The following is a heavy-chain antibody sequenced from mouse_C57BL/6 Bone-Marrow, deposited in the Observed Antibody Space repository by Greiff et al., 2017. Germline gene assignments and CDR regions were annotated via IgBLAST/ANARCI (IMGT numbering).Heavy chain of an antibody. V-gene: IGHV1-82*01. J-gene: IGHJ1*03. CDR3: ARCPHYYGTSLWYFDV. D-gene: IGHD1-1*01. CDR1: GYAFSSSW. CDR2: IYPGDGDT. Sequence: VQLQQSGPELVKPGASVKISCKASGYAFSSSWMNWVKQRPGKGLEWIGRIYPGDGDTNYNGKFKGKATLTEDKSSSTAYMQLSSLTSEDSAVYFCARCPHYYGTSLWYFDVWGTGTTVTVSS.